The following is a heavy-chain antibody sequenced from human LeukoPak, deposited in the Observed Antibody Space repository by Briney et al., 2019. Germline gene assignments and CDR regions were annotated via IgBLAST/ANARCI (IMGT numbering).Heavy chain of an antibody. CDR3: ARGRQDVTMIVVVMTAVSYYLDV. CDR2: MNPSGST. Sequence: SETLSLTCAVYGGSFSGYHWTWIRQTPEKGLEWIGEMNPSGSTNYNPSLKSRVTISVDTSKNQFSLELSSVTAADTAVYYCARGRQDVTMIVVVMTAVSYYLDVWGKGTTVTVS. V-gene: IGHV4-34*01. CDR1: GGSFSGYH. J-gene: IGHJ6*03. D-gene: IGHD3-22*01.